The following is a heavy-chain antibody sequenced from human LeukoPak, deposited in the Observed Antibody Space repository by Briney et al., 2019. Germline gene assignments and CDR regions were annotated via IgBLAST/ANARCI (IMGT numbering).Heavy chain of an antibody. Sequence: SVKVSCKASGGSFSTYVITWVRQAPGQGLEWMGGTFPVFGTRNYAQKLQGRITIAADELTGTSYMELSSLRSEDTAVYYCAREGASHYDSTSDYWGQGTLVTVSA. V-gene: IGHV1-69*13. CDR1: GGSFSTYV. D-gene: IGHD3-22*01. CDR2: TFPVFGTR. CDR3: AREGASHYDSTSDY. J-gene: IGHJ4*02.